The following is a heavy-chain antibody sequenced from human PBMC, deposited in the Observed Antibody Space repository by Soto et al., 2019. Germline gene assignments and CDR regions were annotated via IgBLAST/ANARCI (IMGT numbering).Heavy chain of an antibody. CDR2: IYYSGST. CDR3: ARGKGYSYGPYYFDY. J-gene: IGHJ4*02. Sequence: LSLTCTVSGGSISSEGYYWSWFRQHPGKGLEWIGDIYYSGSTYYNPSLKSRLTISGDTSKNQFSLKLSSVTAADTALYYCARGKGYSYGPYYFDYWGQGTLVTVSS. CDR1: GGSISSEGYY. D-gene: IGHD5-18*01. V-gene: IGHV4-31*03.